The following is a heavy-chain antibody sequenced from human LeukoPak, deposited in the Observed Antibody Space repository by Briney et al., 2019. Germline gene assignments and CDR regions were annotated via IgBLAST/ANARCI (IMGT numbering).Heavy chain of an antibody. Sequence: GASVKVSCKASGGTFSSYAISWVRQAPGQGLEWMGGIIPIFGTANYAQKFQGRVTITADESTSIAYMELSSLRSEDTAVYYCAREDGSGIFDYWGQGTLVTVSS. J-gene: IGHJ4*02. CDR2: IIPIFGTA. D-gene: IGHD3-10*01. V-gene: IGHV1-69*13. CDR1: GGTFSSYA. CDR3: AREDGSGIFDY.